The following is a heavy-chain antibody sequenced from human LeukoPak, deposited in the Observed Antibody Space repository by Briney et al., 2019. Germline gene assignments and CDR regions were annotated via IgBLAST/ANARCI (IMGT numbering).Heavy chain of an antibody. CDR3: AKDYSDSRVADVFFEY. Sequence: GGSLRLSCAASGFTFSTYAMSWFRQAPGKGLEWVSGITSGFTPHYADSVKGRFTISRDNSKNMFHLQLNSLRAEDTAVYYCAKDYSDSRVADVFFEYWGQGTLVTVSS. J-gene: IGHJ4*02. V-gene: IGHV3-23*01. CDR1: GFTFSTYA. D-gene: IGHD2-15*01. CDR2: ITSGFTP.